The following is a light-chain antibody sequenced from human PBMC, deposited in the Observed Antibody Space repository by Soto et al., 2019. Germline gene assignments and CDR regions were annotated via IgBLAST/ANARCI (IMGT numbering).Light chain of an antibody. Sequence: ETVMTQSPDTLSMSPGERVTLSCRASQSVSSSLAWYQQKPGQAPRLLIYGASTRATGIPARFSGSGSGTDFTLTISSLQSEDFAVYYCHQYNNWPPFFGGGTKVDIK. CDR1: QSVSSS. J-gene: IGKJ4*01. CDR3: HQYNNWPPF. V-gene: IGKV3-15*01. CDR2: GAS.